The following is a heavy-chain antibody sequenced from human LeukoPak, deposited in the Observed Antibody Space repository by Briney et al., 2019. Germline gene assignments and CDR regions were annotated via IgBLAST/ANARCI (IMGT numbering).Heavy chain of an antibody. V-gene: IGHV1-58*02. D-gene: IGHD6-19*01. CDR2: IAVGSGNT. Sequence: ASVTVSFTASGFTFNISAMQWVRQARRQRPEWIGWIAVGSGNTNYAQKFQERVTITRDMSTKTAHLELSGLRSEDTAVYYCAADLIAVTGSWYWGQGTLVTVSS. CDR1: GFTFNISA. CDR3: AADLIAVTGSWY. J-gene: IGHJ4*02.